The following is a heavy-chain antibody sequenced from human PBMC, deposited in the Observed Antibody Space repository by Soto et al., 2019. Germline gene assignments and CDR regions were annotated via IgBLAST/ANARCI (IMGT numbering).Heavy chain of an antibody. Sequence: ASVKGSCKASGYTFTGYYMHWVRQAPGQGLEWMGWINPNSGGTNYAQKFQGWVTMTRDTSISTAYMELSRLRSDDTAVYYCASGVGAKAGTPETYFQHWGQGTLVTVSS. CDR3: ASGVGAKAGTPETYFQH. CDR1: GYTFTGYY. J-gene: IGHJ1*01. CDR2: INPNSGGT. D-gene: IGHD1-26*01. V-gene: IGHV1-2*04.